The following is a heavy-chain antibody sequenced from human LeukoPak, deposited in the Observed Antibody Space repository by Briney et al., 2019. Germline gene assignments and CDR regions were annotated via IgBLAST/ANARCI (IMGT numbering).Heavy chain of an antibody. CDR2: INPNSGGT. D-gene: IGHD2-2*01. Sequence: ASVKVSCKASGYTFTGYYMHWVRQAPGQGLESMGRINPNSGGTNYAQKFQGRVTMTRDTSISTAYMELSRLRSDDTAVYYCARDTYCSSTSCYVHWFDPWGQGTLVTVSS. CDR3: ARDTYCSSTSCYVHWFDP. J-gene: IGHJ5*02. CDR1: GYTFTGYY. V-gene: IGHV1-2*06.